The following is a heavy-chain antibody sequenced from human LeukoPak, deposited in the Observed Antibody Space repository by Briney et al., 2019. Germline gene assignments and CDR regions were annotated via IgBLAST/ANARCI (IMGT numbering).Heavy chain of an antibody. Sequence: GGALRLPCAASGFSFSSFDMQWVRQPPGQELAWVSTISTASDTYYPGSLEGRFTLYRDNAKNSWYLQRNSLTAGDTAVYYCARGPPRGKYYYMDVWGKGTTVTVSS. J-gene: IGHJ6*03. CDR2: ISTASDT. CDR1: GFSFSSFD. V-gene: IGHV3-13*01. CDR3: ARGPPRGKYYYMDV. D-gene: IGHD1-1*01.